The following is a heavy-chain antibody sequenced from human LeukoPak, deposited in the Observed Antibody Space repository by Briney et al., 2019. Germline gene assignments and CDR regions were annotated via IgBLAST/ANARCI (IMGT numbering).Heavy chain of an antibody. D-gene: IGHD6-19*01. J-gene: IGHJ4*02. CDR3: AKDWGSSGWFDY. CDR2: ISGSGGST. V-gene: IGHV3-23*01. Sequence: GGSLGLSCAASGFTFSSYAMSWVRQAPGKGLEWVSAISGSGGSTYYADSVKGRFTISRDNSKNTLYLQMNSLRAEDTAVYYCAKDWGSSGWFDYWGQGTLVTVSS. CDR1: GFTFSSYA.